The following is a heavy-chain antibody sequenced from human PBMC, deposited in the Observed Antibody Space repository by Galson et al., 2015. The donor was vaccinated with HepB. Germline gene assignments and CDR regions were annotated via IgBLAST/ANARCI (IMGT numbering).Heavy chain of an antibody. Sequence: SLRLSCAASGFTFNNYGMHWVRQAPGKGLEWVSVIWYDGSIKYYADSVKGRFTISRDNSKNTLYLHMNSLRAEDTAVYYCATEGNSYGAFAYWGQGTMVIVSS. V-gene: IGHV3-33*01. CDR3: ATEGNSYGAFAY. CDR2: IWYDGSIK. J-gene: IGHJ3*01. CDR1: GFTFNNYG. D-gene: IGHD5-18*01.